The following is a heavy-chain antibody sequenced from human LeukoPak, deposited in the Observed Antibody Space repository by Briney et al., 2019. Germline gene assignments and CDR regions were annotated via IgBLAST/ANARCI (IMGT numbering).Heavy chain of an antibody. D-gene: IGHD1-7*01. CDR1: GFTFSNYW. V-gene: IGHV3-7*01. Sequence: GGSLRLSCAASGFTFSNYWMSWVRQAPGKGLQWVANIKQDGSEKYYVDSVKGRFTISRDNAKKSLYLQMNSLRAEDTAVYYCARDDDWNYEDCWGQGTQVGVSS. CDR3: ARDDDWNYEDC. CDR2: IKQDGSEK. J-gene: IGHJ4*02.